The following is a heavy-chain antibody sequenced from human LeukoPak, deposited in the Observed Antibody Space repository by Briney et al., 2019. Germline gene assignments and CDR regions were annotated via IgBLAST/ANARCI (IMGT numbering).Heavy chain of an antibody. V-gene: IGHV4-59*08. J-gene: IGHJ4*02. CDR3: ARGIVVPAAVFDY. Sequence: SETLSLTCTVSGGSISSYYWSWIRQPPGKGLEWIGYIYYSGSTNYNPSLKSRVTISVDTSKNQFSLQLSSVTATDTAVYYCARGIVVPAAVFDYWGQGTPVTVSS. CDR2: IYYSGST. D-gene: IGHD2-2*01. CDR1: GGSISSYY.